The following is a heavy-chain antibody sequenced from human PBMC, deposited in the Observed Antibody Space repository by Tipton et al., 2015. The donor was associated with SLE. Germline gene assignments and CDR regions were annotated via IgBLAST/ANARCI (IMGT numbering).Heavy chain of an antibody. J-gene: IGHJ3*02. Sequence: TLSLTCTVSGGSISSGDYYWSWIRQPPGKGLEWIGYIYYSGITHYNPSLKSRLSISVDTSKHQVSLKLSSVTAADTAVYYCARGISPRVFDIWGQGTMVTVAS. CDR3: ARGISPRVFDI. V-gene: IGHV4-30-4*01. CDR1: GGSISSGDYY. CDR2: IYYSGIT.